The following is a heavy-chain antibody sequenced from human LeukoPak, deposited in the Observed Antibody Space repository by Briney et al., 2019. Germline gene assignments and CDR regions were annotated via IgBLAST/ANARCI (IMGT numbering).Heavy chain of an antibody. CDR3: ASLTYYYGSGSYTYYFDY. Sequence: GGSLRLSCAASGFTVSSNYMSWVRQAPGKGLEWVSVIYSGGSTYYADSVKGRFTISRDNSKNTLYLQMNSLRAEDTAVYYCASLTYYYGSGSYTYYFDYWGQGTLVTVSS. V-gene: IGHV3-53*01. CDR2: IYSGGST. CDR1: GFTVSSNY. D-gene: IGHD3-10*01. J-gene: IGHJ4*02.